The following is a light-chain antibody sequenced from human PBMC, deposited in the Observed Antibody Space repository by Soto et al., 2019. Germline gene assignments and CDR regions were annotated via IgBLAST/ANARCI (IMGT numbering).Light chain of an antibody. J-gene: IGKJ5*01. CDR1: QSLSSN. CDR2: GAS. Sequence: EIVMTQSPATLSVSPGERVTLSCRASQSLSSNLAWYQQKPGQAPRLLIYGASTRATDIPARFSGSGSWTEFTLPISSLQSEDFAVYFCQQYNNWPLTFGQGTRLE. V-gene: IGKV3-15*01. CDR3: QQYNNWPLT.